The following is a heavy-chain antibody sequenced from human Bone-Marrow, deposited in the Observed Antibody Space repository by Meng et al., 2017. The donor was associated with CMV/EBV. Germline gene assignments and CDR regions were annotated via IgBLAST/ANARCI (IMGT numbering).Heavy chain of an antibody. V-gene: IGHV3-30*02. D-gene: IGHD6-13*01. CDR3: AKIPLLIADTGTGVD. Sequence: GESLKISCAASGFTFSTYGMHWVRQAPGKGLEWVAFIRHDGGNKYYADSVKGRFTISRDNSKNTVYLQMNSLSAEDTAVYYCAKIPLLIADTGTGVDWGQGTLVTVSS. CDR1: GFTFSTYG. J-gene: IGHJ4*02. CDR2: IRHDGGNK.